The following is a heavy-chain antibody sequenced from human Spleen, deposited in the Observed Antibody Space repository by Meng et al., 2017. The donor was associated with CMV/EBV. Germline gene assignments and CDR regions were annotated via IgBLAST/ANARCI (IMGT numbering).Heavy chain of an antibody. CDR1: GFTFSNYA. D-gene: IGHD6-19*01. J-gene: IGHJ4*02. Sequence: GESLKISCAASGFTFSNYAMSWVRQPPGKGPEWVSAISGSGGDTFYVDSVKGRFTISRDNAKNSLYLQMNSLRVEDTALYFCARENMAVAGGDCWGQGTLVTVSS. V-gene: IGHV3-23*01. CDR2: ISGSGGDT. CDR3: ARENMAVAGGDC.